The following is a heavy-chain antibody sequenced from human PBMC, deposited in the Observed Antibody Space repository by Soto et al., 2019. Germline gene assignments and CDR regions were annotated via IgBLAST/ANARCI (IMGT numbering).Heavy chain of an antibody. D-gene: IGHD6-13*01. CDR3: ASFPRYSSSWYWFDP. CDR1: GYTFTSYG. V-gene: IGHV1-18*01. Sequence: ASVKVSCKASGYTFTSYGISWVRQAPGQGLEWMGWISAYNGNTNYAQKLQGRVTMTTDTSTSTAYMELGSLRSDDTAVYYCASFPRYSSSWYWFDPWGQGTLVTVSS. CDR2: ISAYNGNT. J-gene: IGHJ5*02.